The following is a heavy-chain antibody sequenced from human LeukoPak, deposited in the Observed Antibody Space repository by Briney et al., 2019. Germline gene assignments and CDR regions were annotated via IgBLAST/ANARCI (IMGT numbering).Heavy chain of an antibody. CDR1: GGSISSYY. V-gene: IGHV4-4*07. J-gene: IGHJ5*02. CDR3: ARDRGYSYGYNWFDP. D-gene: IGHD5-18*01. Sequence: SETLSLTCTVSGGSISSYYWSWIRQPAGKGLEWIGRIYTSGSTNYNPSLKSRVTMSVDTSKNQFSLKLSSVTAAVTAGYYGARDRGYSYGYNWFDPWGQGTLVTVSS. CDR2: IYTSGST.